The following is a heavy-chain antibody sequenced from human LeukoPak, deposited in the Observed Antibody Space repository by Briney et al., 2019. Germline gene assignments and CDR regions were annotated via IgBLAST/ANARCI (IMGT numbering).Heavy chain of an antibody. CDR1: GGSFSGYY. CDR3: ARLGPHSYGDYYGMDV. D-gene: IGHD5-18*01. CDR2: INHSGST. Sequence: SETLSLTCAVYGGSFSGYYWSWIRQPPGKGLEWIGEINHSGSTNYNPSLKSRVTISVDTSKNQFSLKLSSVTAADTAVYYCARLGPHSYGDYYGMDVWDQGTTVTVSS. J-gene: IGHJ6*02. V-gene: IGHV4-34*01.